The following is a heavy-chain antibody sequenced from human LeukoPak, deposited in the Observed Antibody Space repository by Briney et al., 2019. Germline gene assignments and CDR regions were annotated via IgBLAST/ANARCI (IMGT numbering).Heavy chain of an antibody. V-gene: IGHV3-48*04. D-gene: IGHD6-25*01. Sequence: GGSLRLSCAASGFTFSGYSMNWVRQARGKGLEWVSYIRGSSSPIFYADSVKGRFTISRDNAKNSLYLQMNSLRAEDTAIYYCAREPAAAGKNWFDPWGQGTLVTVSS. CDR3: AREPAAAGKNWFDP. CDR2: IRGSSSPI. CDR1: GFTFSGYS. J-gene: IGHJ5*02.